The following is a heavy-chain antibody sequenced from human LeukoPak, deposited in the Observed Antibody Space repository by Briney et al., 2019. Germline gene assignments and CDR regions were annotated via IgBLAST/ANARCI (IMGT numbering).Heavy chain of an antibody. J-gene: IGHJ4*02. Sequence: GGSLRLSCAASGFTFSSCAMNWVRQAPGKGLEWVSDISASGTSTNYVDSVEGRFTISRDNSNNTLFLQMNSLRAEDTAVYYCAKDARRDGYSYDYWGQGTLVTVSS. CDR2: ISASGTST. CDR1: GFTFSSCA. CDR3: AKDARRDGYSYDY. D-gene: IGHD5-24*01. V-gene: IGHV3-23*01.